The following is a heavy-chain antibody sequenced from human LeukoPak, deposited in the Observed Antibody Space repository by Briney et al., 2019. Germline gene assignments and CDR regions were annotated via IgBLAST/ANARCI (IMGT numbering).Heavy chain of an antibody. V-gene: IGHV4-31*11. CDR2: IYYSGST. D-gene: IGHD1-1*01. J-gene: IGHJ3*02. Sequence: SETLSLTCAVSGGSISSGGYSWSWIRQPPGKGLEWIGYIYYSGSTYYNPSLKSRVTISVDTSKNQFSLKLSSVTAADTAVYYCARHFPQLELEVEAFDIWGQGTMVTVSS. CDR3: ARHFPQLELEVEAFDI. CDR1: GGSISSGGYS.